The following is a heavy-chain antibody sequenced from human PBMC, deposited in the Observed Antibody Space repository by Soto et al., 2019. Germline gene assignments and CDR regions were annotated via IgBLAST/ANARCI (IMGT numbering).Heavy chain of an antibody. D-gene: IGHD6-13*01. CDR3: ARVLPRSTLYSRLNWFDP. CDR1: GGSFSGYY. CDR2: INHSGST. Sequence: SETLSLTCAVYGGSFSGYYWSWIRQPPGKGLEWIGEINHSGSTNYNPSLKSRVTISVDTSKNQFSLKLSSVTAADTAVYYCARVLPRSTLYSRLNWFDPWGQGTLVTVSS. J-gene: IGHJ5*02. V-gene: IGHV4-34*01.